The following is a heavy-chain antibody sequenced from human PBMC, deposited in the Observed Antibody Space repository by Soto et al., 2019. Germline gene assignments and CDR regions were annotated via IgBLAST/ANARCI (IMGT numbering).Heavy chain of an antibody. CDR1: GDSVSSNSAA. D-gene: IGHD3-3*01. Sequence: PSQTLSLTCVISGDSVSSNSAAWNWIRQSPSRGLEWLGRTYYRSKWYNDYAVSVKSRITINPDTSKNQFSLQLNSVTPEDTAVYYCARDFELEWLLGKVHYGMDVWGQGTTVTVSS. J-gene: IGHJ6*02. V-gene: IGHV6-1*01. CDR2: TYYRSKWYN. CDR3: ARDFELEWLLGKVHYGMDV.